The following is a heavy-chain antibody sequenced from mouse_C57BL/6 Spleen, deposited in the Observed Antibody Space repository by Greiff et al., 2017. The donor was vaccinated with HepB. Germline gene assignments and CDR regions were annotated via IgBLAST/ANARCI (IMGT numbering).Heavy chain of an antibody. CDR3: ARLLSRNDYDTGFAY. CDR1: GYAFSSSW. Sequence: VQLQQSGPELVKPGASVKISCKASGYAFSSSWMNWVKQRPGKGLEWIGRIYPGDGDTNNNGKFKGKATLTADKSSSTAYMQLSSLTSEDSAVYICARLLSRNDYDTGFAYWGQGTLVTVSA. D-gene: IGHD2-4*01. J-gene: IGHJ3*01. V-gene: IGHV1-82*01. CDR2: IYPGDGDT.